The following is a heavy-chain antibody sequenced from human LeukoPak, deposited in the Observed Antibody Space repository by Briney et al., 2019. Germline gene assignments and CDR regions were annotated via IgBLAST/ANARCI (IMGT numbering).Heavy chain of an antibody. CDR2: IGTAGDT. V-gene: IGHV3-13*01. J-gene: IGHJ4*02. CDR3: ARVPSPSSGWYRLLRSNQLEYYFDY. Sequence: QSGGSLRLSCAASGFTFSIYDMHWVRQATGKGLEWVSAIGTAGDTYYPGSVKGRFTISRENAKNSLYLQMNSLRAGDTAVYYCARVPSPSSGWYRLLRSNQLEYYFDYWGQGTLVTVSS. CDR1: GFTFSIYD. D-gene: IGHD6-19*01.